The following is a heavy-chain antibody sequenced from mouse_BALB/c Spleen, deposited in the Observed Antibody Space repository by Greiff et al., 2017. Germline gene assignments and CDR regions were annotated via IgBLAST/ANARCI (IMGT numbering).Heavy chain of an antibody. CDR1: GYTFTDYA. CDR3: ARGTTVVAEAMDY. D-gene: IGHD1-1*01. J-gene: IGHJ4*01. V-gene: IGHV1S137*01. Sequence: VQLVESGAELVRPGVSVKISCKGSGYTFTDYAMHWVKQSHAKSLEWIGVISTYYGDASYNQKFKGKATMTVDKSSSTAYMELARLTSEDSAIYYCARGTTVVAEAMDYWGQGTSVTVSS. CDR2: ISTYYGDA.